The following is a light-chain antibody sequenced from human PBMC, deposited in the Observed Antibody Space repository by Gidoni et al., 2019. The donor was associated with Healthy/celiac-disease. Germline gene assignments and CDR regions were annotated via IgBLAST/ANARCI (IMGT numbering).Light chain of an antibody. J-gene: IGLJ2*01. CDR2: QDS. CDR3: QAWDSSTVC. Sequence: SYELTQPPSVSVSPGQTASITCSGDKLGDKYACWYQQKPGQSPVLVIYQDSKRPSGIPERFSGSNSGNTATLTISGTQAMDEADYYCQAWDSSTVCFGGGTKLTVL. V-gene: IGLV3-1*01. CDR1: KLGDKY.